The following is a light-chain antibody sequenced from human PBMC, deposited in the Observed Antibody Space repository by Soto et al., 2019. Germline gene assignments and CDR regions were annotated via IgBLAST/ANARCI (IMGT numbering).Light chain of an antibody. CDR3: QPANAFTTS. J-gene: IGKJ5*01. V-gene: IGKV1-12*01. CDR2: PTS. CDR1: QGISSW. Sequence: DIQMTQSPSFVSASVGARVTVTCLASQGISSWLAWYQQKPGKDPKLLIYPTSTLESGVPSRFSGSGSVTHFTPTISHLQTEDLAHDECQPANAFTTSIGQGTRLESK.